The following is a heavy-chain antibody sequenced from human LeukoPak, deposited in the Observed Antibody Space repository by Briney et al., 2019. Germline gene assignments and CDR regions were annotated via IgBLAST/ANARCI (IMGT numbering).Heavy chain of an antibody. CDR3: AKRWEVRLRPGSTDY. J-gene: IGHJ4*02. V-gene: IGHV3-33*06. CDR1: GFTFSSYG. Sequence: GRSLRLSCAASGFTFSSYGMHWVRQAPGKGLEWVAVIWYDGSNKYYADSVKGRFTISRDNSKNTLYLQMNSLRAEDTAVYYCAKRWEVRLRPGSTDYWGQGTLVTVSS. D-gene: IGHD1-26*01. CDR2: IWYDGSNK.